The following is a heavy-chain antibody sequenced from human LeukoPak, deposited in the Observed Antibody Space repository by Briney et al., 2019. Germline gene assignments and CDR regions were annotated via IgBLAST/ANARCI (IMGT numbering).Heavy chain of an antibody. Sequence: PGGSLRLSCAASGFTFSSYWMHWVRQAPGKGLVWVSRINSDGSSTSYADSVKGRFTTSRDNAKNTLYLQMNSLRVEDTAVYYCARDDHDYGDYVFDYWGQGTLVTVSS. J-gene: IGHJ4*02. CDR2: INSDGSST. D-gene: IGHD4-17*01. V-gene: IGHV3-74*01. CDR3: ARDDHDYGDYVFDY. CDR1: GFTFSSYW.